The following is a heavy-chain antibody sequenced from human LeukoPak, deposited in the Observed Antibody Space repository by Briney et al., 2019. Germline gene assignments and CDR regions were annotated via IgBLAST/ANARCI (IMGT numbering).Heavy chain of an antibody. Sequence: PSETLSLTCAVYGGSFSSYSWGWIRQPPGKGLEWIGSIYYSGSTYYNPSLKSRVTISVDTSKNQFSLKLSSVTAADTAVYYCARSSERYSSSWYWYYGMDVWGQGTTVTVSS. J-gene: IGHJ6*02. CDR3: ARSSERYSSSWYWYYGMDV. V-gene: IGHV4-39*07. CDR2: IYYSGST. CDR1: GGSFSSYS. D-gene: IGHD6-13*01.